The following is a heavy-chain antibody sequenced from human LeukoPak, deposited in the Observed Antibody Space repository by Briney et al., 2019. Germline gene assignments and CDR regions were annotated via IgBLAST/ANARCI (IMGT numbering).Heavy chain of an antibody. J-gene: IGHJ4*02. Sequence: GGSLRLSCAASGFTFSDYYMSWIRQAPGKGLEWVSYISSSGSTIYYADSVKGRFTISRDNSKNTLYLQMNSLRAEDTAVYYCAKGGVVVAAGPDYWGQGTLVTVSS. D-gene: IGHD2-15*01. V-gene: IGHV3-11*01. CDR2: ISSSGSTI. CDR3: AKGGVVVAAGPDY. CDR1: GFTFSDYY.